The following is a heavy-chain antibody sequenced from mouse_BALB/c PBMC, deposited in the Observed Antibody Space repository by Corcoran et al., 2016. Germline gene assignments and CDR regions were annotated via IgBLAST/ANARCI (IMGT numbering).Heavy chain of an antibody. CDR2: INTHSGVP. CDR1: GYTFTTAG. V-gene: IGHV9-4*02. J-gene: IGHJ2*01. Sequence: QIQLVQSEPELKKPGETVRISCKASGYTFTTAGMQWVQKMPGKGLKWIGWINTHSGVPKYAEDFKGRFAFSLETSASTAFLQISNLKNEDTAPYFCARDGNSPFDYWGQGTTLTVSS. CDR3: ARDGNSPFDY. D-gene: IGHD2-1*01.